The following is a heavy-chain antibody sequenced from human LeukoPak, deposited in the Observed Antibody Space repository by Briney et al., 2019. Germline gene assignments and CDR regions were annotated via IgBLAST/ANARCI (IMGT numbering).Heavy chain of an antibody. CDR2: IYYSGST. CDR1: GGSISSGGYY. J-gene: IGHJ3*02. V-gene: IGHV4-31*03. Sequence: SQTLSLTCTVSGGSISSGGYYWSWIRQHPGKGLEWTGYIYYSGSTYYNPSLKSRVTISVDTSKNQFSLKLSSVTAADTAVYYCARVIPSGVGWGGDAFDIWGQGTMVTVSS. CDR3: ARVIPSGVGWGGDAFDI. D-gene: IGHD3-16*01.